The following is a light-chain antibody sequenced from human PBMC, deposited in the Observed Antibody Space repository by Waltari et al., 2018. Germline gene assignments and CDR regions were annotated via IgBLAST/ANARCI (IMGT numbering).Light chain of an antibody. Sequence: QSALTQPHSVSGSPGQSVTFSCTGTSSDVGAYNYVSWYQHNPGKAPKLMVYDVDKRPSGVPDRFSGSKSGNTASLTISGLQAEDEADYYCCSYAGSYGGSYSVVFGGGTKVTVL. V-gene: IGLV2-11*01. CDR1: SSDVGAYNY. CDR2: DVD. J-gene: IGLJ2*01. CDR3: CSYAGSYGGSYSVV.